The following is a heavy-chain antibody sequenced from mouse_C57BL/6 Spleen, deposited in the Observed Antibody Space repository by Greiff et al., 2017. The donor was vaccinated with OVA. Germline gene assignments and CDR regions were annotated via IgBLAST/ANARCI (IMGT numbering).Heavy chain of an antibody. Sequence: EVQGVESGGDLVKPGGSLKLSCAASGFTFSSYGMSWVRQTPDKRLEWVATISSGGSYTYYPDSVKGRFTISRDNAKNTLYLQMSSLKSEDTAMYYCAREGPSRGSFDYWGQGTTLTVSS. CDR3: AREGPSRGSFDY. CDR2: ISSGGSYT. V-gene: IGHV5-6*01. D-gene: IGHD3-3*01. CDR1: GFTFSSYG. J-gene: IGHJ2*01.